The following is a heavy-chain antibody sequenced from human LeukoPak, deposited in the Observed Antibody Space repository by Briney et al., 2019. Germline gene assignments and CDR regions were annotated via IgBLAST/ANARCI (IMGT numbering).Heavy chain of an antibody. V-gene: IGHV1-18*01. D-gene: IGHD3-10*01. CDR3: ASGSKGNWYFDL. CDR1: GYTFTSYG. J-gene: IGHJ2*01. CDR2: ISAYNGNT. Sequence: ASVKVSCKASGYTFTSYGISWVRQAPGQGLEWMGWISAYNGNTNYAQKLQGRVTMTTDTSTDTAYMELSSLRSEDTAVYYCASGSKGNWYFDLWGRGTLVTVSS.